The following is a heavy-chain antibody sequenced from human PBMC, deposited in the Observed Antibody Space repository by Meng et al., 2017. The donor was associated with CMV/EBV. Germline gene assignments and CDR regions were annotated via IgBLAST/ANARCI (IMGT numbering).Heavy chain of an antibody. D-gene: IGHD2-8*02. CDR2: ITGNDYRT. Sequence: GESLKISCAASGFTFSMYAMSWVRQAPGKGLEWVSAITGNDYRTFYADSVKGRFTISRDNSKNTLYLQLNSLRAEDTAVYYCAKGEDDRLYWLGPFDPWGQGKLVTVSS. CDR3: AKGEDDRLYWLGPFDP. J-gene: IGHJ5*02. V-gene: IGHV3-23*01. CDR1: GFTFSMYA.